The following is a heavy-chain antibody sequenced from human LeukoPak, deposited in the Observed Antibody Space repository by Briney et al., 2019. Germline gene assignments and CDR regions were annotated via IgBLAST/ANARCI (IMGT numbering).Heavy chain of an antibody. CDR2: TNHSGNT. CDR3: ARGITIFGVVIPRYFDY. Sequence: SETLSLTCAVYGGSFSGYYWSWIRQPPGKGLEWIGETNHSGNTNYNPSLKSRVTISVDTSKNQFSLKLSSVTAADTAVYYCARGITIFGVVIPRYFDYWGQGTLVTVSS. V-gene: IGHV4-34*01. J-gene: IGHJ4*02. CDR1: GGSFSGYY. D-gene: IGHD3-3*01.